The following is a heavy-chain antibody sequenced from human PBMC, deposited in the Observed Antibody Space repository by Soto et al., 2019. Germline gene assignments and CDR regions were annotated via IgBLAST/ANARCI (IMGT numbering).Heavy chain of an antibody. Sequence: SETLSLTCTVSGASISDYYWSWIRQPAGKGLECIGRIYASGNTNYNPSLKCRVTMSVDTSKNQFSLTLNSVTAADTAVYYCARESRSALGTVEHWGRGTLVTVSS. V-gene: IGHV4-4*07. CDR3: ARESRSALGTVEH. J-gene: IGHJ4*02. CDR2: IYASGNT. CDR1: GASISDYY. D-gene: IGHD6-13*01.